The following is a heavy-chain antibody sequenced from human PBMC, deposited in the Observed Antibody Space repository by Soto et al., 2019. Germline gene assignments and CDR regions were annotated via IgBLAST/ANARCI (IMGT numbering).Heavy chain of an antibody. J-gene: IGHJ4*02. Sequence: PSETLSLTCAVYGGSFSGYYWSWIRQPPGKGLEWIGEINHSGSTNYNPSLKSRVTISVDTSKNQFSLKLSSVTAADTAVYYCARAAPLYCSGGSCYSGRHYWGQGTRVTVAS. CDR2: INHSGST. CDR3: ARAAPLYCSGGSCYSGRHY. CDR1: GGSFSGYY. D-gene: IGHD2-15*01. V-gene: IGHV4-34*01.